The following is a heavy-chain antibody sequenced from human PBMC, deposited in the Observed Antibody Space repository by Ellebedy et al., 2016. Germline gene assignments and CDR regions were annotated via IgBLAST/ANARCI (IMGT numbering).Heavy chain of an antibody. Sequence: SVKVSXKASRGTFSSYAISWVRQAPGQGLEWMGGIIPIFGTANYAQKFQGRVTITADKSTSTAYMELSSLRSEDTAVYYCNLYYYDSSGYYSDYWGQGTLVTVSS. CDR1: RGTFSSYA. CDR2: IIPIFGTA. V-gene: IGHV1-69*06. CDR3: NLYYYDSSGYYSDY. D-gene: IGHD3-22*01. J-gene: IGHJ4*02.